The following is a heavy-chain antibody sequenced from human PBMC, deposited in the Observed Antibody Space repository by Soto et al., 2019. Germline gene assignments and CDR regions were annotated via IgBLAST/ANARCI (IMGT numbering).Heavy chain of an antibody. J-gene: IGHJ3*02. CDR2: IYYSGII. CDR3: AIEVGEVDYSSSSDAFDI. Sequence: SETLSLTCSVSGGSISSGDYYWSWIRQPPGKGLEWIAYIYYSGIIYYNPSLKGRVTMSRDTSKNQFFLNLDSVTAADTAVYYCAIEVGEVDYSSSSDAFDIWGQGTMVT. V-gene: IGHV4-30-4*01. D-gene: IGHD6-6*01. CDR1: GGSISSGDYY.